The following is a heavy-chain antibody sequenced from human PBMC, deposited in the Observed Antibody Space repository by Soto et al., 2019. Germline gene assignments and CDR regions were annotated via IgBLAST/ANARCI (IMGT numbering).Heavy chain of an antibody. V-gene: IGHV3-23*01. J-gene: IGHJ4*02. CDR2: ISGSGGST. CDR1: GFTFSSYA. D-gene: IGHD4-17*01. CDR3: AKDRGTTVTKSLEVTKFDY. Sequence: GGSLRLSCAASGFTFSSYAMSWVRQAPGKGLEWVSAISGSGGSTYYADSVKGRFTISRDNSKNTLYLQMNSLRAEDTAVYYCAKDRGTTVTKSLEVTKFDYWGQGTLVTVSS.